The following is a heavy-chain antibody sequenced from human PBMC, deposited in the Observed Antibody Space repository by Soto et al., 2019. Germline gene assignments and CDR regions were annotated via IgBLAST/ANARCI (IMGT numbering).Heavy chain of an antibody. CDR1: GGSITNGYYY. V-gene: IGHV4-31*03. CDR3: SRWVEVSIDYFDS. J-gene: IGHJ4*02. D-gene: IGHD2-15*01. CDR2: IYHSGRT. Sequence: PSETLSLTCTVSGGSITNGYYYWSWVRQNPGKGLEWIGHIYHSGRTYYRPSLKSRVTISVDTSKSQFSLNLSSVTAADTAVYYFSRWVEVSIDYFDSWGQGSPVTVPS.